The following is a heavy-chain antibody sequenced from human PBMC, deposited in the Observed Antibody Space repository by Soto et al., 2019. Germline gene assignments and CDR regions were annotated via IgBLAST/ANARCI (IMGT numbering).Heavy chain of an antibody. CDR2: INPNSGGT. J-gene: IGHJ4*02. Sequence: ASVKVSCKASGYTFTGYYMHWVRQAPGQGLEWMGWINPNSGGTNYAQKFQGWVTMTGDTSISTAYMELSRLRSDDTAVYYCARLDSSGWYYFDYWGQGTLVTVSS. CDR3: ARLDSSGWYYFDY. D-gene: IGHD6-13*01. CDR1: GYTFTGYY. V-gene: IGHV1-2*04.